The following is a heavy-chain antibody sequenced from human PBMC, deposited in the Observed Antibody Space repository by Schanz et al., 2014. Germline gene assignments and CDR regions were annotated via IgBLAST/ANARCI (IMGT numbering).Heavy chain of an antibody. V-gene: IGHV3-23*03. D-gene: IGHD3-22*01. Sequence: EVQLLDSGGGLVQPGGSLRLSCAASGFTFSTYAMSWVRQAPGKGLEWMAVIWSDGSDKYYADSVKGRFTISRDSPKNTLYLQMSSLRAEDTAVYYCAKDPSHGDYDYYFDDWGQGTLVTVSA. CDR2: IWSDGSDK. J-gene: IGHJ4*02. CDR3: AKDPSHGDYDYYFDD. CDR1: GFTFSTYA.